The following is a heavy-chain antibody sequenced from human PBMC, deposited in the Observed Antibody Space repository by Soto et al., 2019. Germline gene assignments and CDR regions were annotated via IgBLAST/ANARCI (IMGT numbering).Heavy chain of an antibody. J-gene: IGHJ4*02. D-gene: IGHD3-9*01. V-gene: IGHV4-59*01. Sequence: SETLSLTCTVSGGSISSYYWSWIRQPPGKGLEWIGYIYYSGSTNYNPSLKSRVTISVDTSKNQFSLKLSSVTAADTAVYYCARDGGGDILTGYYNYYFDYWGQGTLVTVSS. CDR2: IYYSGST. CDR1: GGSISSYY. CDR3: ARDGGGDILTGYYNYYFDY.